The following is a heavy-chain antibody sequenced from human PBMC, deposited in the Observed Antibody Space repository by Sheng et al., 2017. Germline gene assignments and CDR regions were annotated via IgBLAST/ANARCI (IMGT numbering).Heavy chain of an antibody. CDR2: IWYDGSNE. Sequence: QVQLVESGGGVVQPGRSLRLSCAASGFTFNGHAMHWVRQAPGKGLEWVAVIWYDGSNEYYADSVRGRFTISRDNSKSTLYLQMDSLRAEDTAVYYCARAGSRGVIITHYLDQWGQGTLVTVSS. CDR1: GFTFNGHA. D-gene: IGHD3-10*01. J-gene: IGHJ4*02. CDR3: ARAGSRGVIITHYLDQ. V-gene: IGHV3-33*01.